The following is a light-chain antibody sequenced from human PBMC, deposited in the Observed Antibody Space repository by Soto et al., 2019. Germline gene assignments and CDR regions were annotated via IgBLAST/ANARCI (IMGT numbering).Light chain of an antibody. CDR2: RNN. Sequence: QSVLTQPPSASGTPGQRVTISCSGSSSNIGSKYVYWYQQLPGTAPKLLMYRNNQRPSGVPDRFSGSKSGTSASLAISGLRSEDEGDYYCAAWDAGVSGPAFGGGNKLTVL. J-gene: IGLJ2*01. CDR3: AAWDAGVSGPA. V-gene: IGLV1-47*01. CDR1: SSNIGSKY.